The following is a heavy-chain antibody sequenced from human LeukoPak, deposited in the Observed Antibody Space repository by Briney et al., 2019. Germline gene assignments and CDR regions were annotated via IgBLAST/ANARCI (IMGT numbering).Heavy chain of an antibody. CDR1: GGSISSYY. J-gene: IGHJ5*02. D-gene: IGHD3-10*01. V-gene: IGHV4-59*01. CDR2: IHDTAST. CDR3: ASGRSGGDWFDP. Sequence: SQTLSLTCTVSGGSISSYYWSWIRQPQATGLELIGYIHDTASTKYNPSLKSRVTISVHTSRNHLSLKLPPVTAAATAVYYCASGRSGGDWFDPWGQGTLVTVSS.